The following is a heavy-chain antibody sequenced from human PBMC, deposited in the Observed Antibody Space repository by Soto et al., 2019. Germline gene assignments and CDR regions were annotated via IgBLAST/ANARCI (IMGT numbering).Heavy chain of an antibody. CDR2: ISNSRTT. CDR1: GDSISSNNNY. V-gene: IGHV4-30-4*01. CDR3: ARGRGYSYGLDP. D-gene: IGHD5-18*01. Sequence: SETLSLTCTVSGDSISSNNNYWSWIRQPPGENLEWIGFISNSRTTSYSPSLKCRVAISLDTSKNQFSLSLSSVTAADTAVYYCARGRGYSYGLDPWGQGTLVTVS. J-gene: IGHJ5*02.